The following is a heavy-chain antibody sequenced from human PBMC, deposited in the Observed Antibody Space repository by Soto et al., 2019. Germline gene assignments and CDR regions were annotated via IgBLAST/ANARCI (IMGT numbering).Heavy chain of an antibody. D-gene: IGHD3-3*01. CDR3: ARDRNMRAYYDFWSGYENWFDP. Sequence: ASVKVSCNASGYTFTGYYMHWVRQAPGQWLEWMVWINPNSGGTNYAQKVQGWVTMTRDTSISTAYMELSRLRSDDTAVYYCARDRNMRAYYDFWSGYENWFDPWGQGTRVTVSS. CDR1: GYTFTGYY. CDR2: INPNSGGT. J-gene: IGHJ5*02. V-gene: IGHV1-2*04.